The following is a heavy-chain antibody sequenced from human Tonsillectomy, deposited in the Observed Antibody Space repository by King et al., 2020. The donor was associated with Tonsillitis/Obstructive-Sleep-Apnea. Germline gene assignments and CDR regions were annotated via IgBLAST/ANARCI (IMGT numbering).Heavy chain of an antibody. CDR3: ARDLSVVVAAIWYDVHDI. D-gene: IGHD2-21*02. CDR2: IKEDGSEK. Sequence: VQLVESGGGLVQPGGSLRLSCVASGFTLNHYWMTWFRQAPGKGLDWVANIKEDGSEKNYVDSVKGRFTVSRANARNSLYLQMNSLRAEDTAVYYCARDLSVVVAAIWYDVHDIWGQGTMVTVSP. V-gene: IGHV3-7*01. J-gene: IGHJ3*02. CDR1: GFTLNHYW.